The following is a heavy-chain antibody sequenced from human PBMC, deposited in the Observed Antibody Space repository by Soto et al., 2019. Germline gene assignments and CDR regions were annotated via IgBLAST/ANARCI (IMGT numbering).Heavy chain of an antibody. CDR3: AREGSGYDLIVDY. J-gene: IGHJ4*02. V-gene: IGHV4-59*01. CDR2: IYYSGST. D-gene: IGHD5-12*01. Sequence: SETLSLTCTVSGGSISSYYWSWIRQPPGKGLEWIGYIYYSGSTNYNPSLKSRVTISVDTSKNQFSLKLSSVTAADTAVYYCAREGSGYDLIVDYWGQGTLVTVSS. CDR1: GGSISSYY.